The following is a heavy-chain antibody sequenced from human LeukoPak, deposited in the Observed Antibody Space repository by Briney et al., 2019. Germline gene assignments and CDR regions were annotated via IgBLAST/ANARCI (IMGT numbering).Heavy chain of an antibody. CDR3: AKDLEHSSGWYVPSPFDY. D-gene: IGHD6-19*01. Sequence: HPGASLRLSCAAYGFTFRTYDMSWVRQAPGKGLEWVSAISGSGGSTYYADSVKGRFTISRDNSKNTLYLQMSSLRAEDTAVYYCAKDLEHSSGWYVPSPFDYWGQGTLVTVSS. CDR1: GFTFRTYD. V-gene: IGHV3-23*01. J-gene: IGHJ4*02. CDR2: ISGSGGST.